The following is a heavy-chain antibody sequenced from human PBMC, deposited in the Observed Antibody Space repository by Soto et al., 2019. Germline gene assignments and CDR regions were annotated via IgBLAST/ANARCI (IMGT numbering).Heavy chain of an antibody. CDR1: GGSISSSSYY. V-gene: IGHV4-39*07. CDR3: ARLGFYYQSLDP. J-gene: IGHJ5*02. CDR2: IYYGGST. D-gene: IGHD2-2*01. Sequence: SETLSLTCTVSGGSISSSSYYWGWIRQPPGKGLEWIGNIYYGGSTYYNPSLESRVTVSLETSKSQFSLTLSSVTASDTAVYYCARLGFYYQSLDPWGHGTLVTVSS.